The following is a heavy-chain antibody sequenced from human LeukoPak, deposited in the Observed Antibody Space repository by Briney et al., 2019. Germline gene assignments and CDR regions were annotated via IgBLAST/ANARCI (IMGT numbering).Heavy chain of an antibody. D-gene: IGHD6-6*01. CDR3: ARGGQLGNAFDI. J-gene: IGHJ3*02. CDR2: ISGSGGST. CDR1: GFTFSGYA. Sequence: PGGSLRLSCAASGFTFSGYAMSWVRQAPGKGLEWVSGISGSGGSTYYADSVKGRFTIFRDNSKNTLYLQMNSLRAEDTAVYYCARGGQLGNAFDIWGQGTMVTVSS. V-gene: IGHV3-23*01.